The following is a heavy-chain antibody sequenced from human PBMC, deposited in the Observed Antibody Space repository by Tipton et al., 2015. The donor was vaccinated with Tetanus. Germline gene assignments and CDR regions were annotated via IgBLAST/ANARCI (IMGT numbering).Heavy chain of an antibody. D-gene: IGHD5-12*01. CDR1: GFSFNNHW. CDR2: VDPGGSTT. Sequence: SLRLSCAASGFSFNNHWMGWVRQAPGKGLEWEANVDPGGSTTYYVASVKGRFTISRDNAKNSLFLQMGSLRAEDSAVYYCARWEFTSGYYYLDYWGQGTLATVSS. V-gene: IGHV3-7*01. CDR3: ARWEFTSGYYYLDY. J-gene: IGHJ4*02.